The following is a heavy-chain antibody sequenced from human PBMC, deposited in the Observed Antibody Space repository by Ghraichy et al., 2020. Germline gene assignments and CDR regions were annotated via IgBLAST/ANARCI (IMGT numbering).Heavy chain of an antibody. CDR1: GFTFSNYW. J-gene: IGHJ4*02. CDR2: IKSDGSEK. CDR3: ARCYDSIWGSYPLNY. D-gene: IGHD3-16*02. V-gene: IGHV3-7*01. Sequence: GGSLRLSCAASGFTFSNYWMTWVRQAPGKGLEWVANIKSDGSEKYFVDSVKGRFTISRDNAENSLYLQMNSLRAEDTAVYYCARCYDSIWGSYPLNYWGQGTLVIVSS.